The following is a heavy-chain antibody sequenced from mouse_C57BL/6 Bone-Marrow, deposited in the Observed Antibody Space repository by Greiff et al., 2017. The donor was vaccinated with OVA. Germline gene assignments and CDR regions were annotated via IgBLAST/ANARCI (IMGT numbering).Heavy chain of an antibody. CDR3: ARRSGLYGSSLYFDY. Sequence: VQLQQSGPELVKPGASVKISCKASGYSFTGYYMNWVKQSPEKSLEWIGEINPSTGGTTYNQKFKAKATLTVDKSSSTAYMQLKSLTSEDSAVYYCARRSGLYGSSLYFDYWGQGTTLAVSS. J-gene: IGHJ2*01. D-gene: IGHD1-1*01. V-gene: IGHV1-42*01. CDR1: GYSFTGYY. CDR2: INPSTGGT.